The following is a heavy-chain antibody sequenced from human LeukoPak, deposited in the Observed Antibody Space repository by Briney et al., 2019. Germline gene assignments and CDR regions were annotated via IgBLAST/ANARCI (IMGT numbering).Heavy chain of an antibody. CDR3: ARGVEMATISDY. D-gene: IGHD5-24*01. J-gene: IGHJ4*02. V-gene: IGHV4-39*07. Sequence: PSRTLSLTCTVSGGSISSGGYYWSWIRQPPGKGLEWIGSIYYSGSTYYNPSLKSRVTISVDTSKNQFSLKLSSVTAADTAVYYCARGVEMATISDYWGQGTLVTVSS. CDR2: IYYSGST. CDR1: GGSISSGGYY.